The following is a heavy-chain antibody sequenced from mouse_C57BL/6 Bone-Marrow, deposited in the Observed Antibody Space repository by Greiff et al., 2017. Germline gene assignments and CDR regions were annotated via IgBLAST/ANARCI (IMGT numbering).Heavy chain of an antibody. V-gene: IGHV1-47*01. CDR1: GYTFTTYP. CDR2: FHPYNDDT. Sequence: QVQLQQSGAELVKPGASVKMSCKASGYTFTTYPIEWMKQNHGKSLEWIGNFHPYNDDTKYNEKFKGKATLTVEKSSSTVYLELSRLTSDDAAVYSCASGGNYGGYYFDYWGQGTTLTVSS. D-gene: IGHD1-1*02. J-gene: IGHJ2*01. CDR3: ASGGNYGGYYFDY.